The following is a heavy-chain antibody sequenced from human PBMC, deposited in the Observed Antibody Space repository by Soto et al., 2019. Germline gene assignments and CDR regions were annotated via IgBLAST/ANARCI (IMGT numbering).Heavy chain of an antibody. V-gene: IGHV3-15*01. CDR1: GFTFSNAW. J-gene: IGHJ4*02. D-gene: IGHD3-3*01. CDR2: IKSKTDGGTT. Sequence: PGGSLRLSCAASGFTFSNAWMSWVRQAPGKGLEWVGRIKSKTDGGTTDYAAPVKGRFTISRDDSKNTLYLQMNSLKTEDTAVYDCTTDWDFWSGYYGYWGQGTLVTVSS. CDR3: TTDWDFWSGYYGY.